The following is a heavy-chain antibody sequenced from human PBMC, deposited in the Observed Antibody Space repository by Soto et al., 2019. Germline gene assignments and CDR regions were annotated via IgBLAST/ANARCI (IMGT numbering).Heavy chain of an antibody. J-gene: IGHJ5*02. V-gene: IGHV4-59*12. CDR2: IHYSGIT. CDR3: ARNGDCTRPGCIVAWSAP. Sequence: SETLSLTCTVAGGSSGSYHWSWIRQPPGKGLEWIGYIHYSGITNYNPSLKSRVTISVDTSKNQFSLKLNSVTAADTAMYYCARNGDCTRPGCIVAWSAPWGPGTLVTVSS. D-gene: IGHD2-8*01. CDR1: GGSSGSYH.